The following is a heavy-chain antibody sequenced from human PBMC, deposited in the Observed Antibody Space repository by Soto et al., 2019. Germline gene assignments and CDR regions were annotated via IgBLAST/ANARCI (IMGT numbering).Heavy chain of an antibody. V-gene: IGHV3-30*18. CDR2: ISYDGSNK. J-gene: IGHJ5*02. D-gene: IGHD3-16*02. Sequence: GGSLRLSCAAYGFTFSSYGMHWVRQAPGKGLEWVAVISYDGSNKYYADSVKGRFTISRDNSKNTLYLQMNSLRAEDTAVYYCAKDQVPKGIGGVIIASWGQGTLVTVSS. CDR3: AKDQVPKGIGGVIIAS. CDR1: GFTFSSYG.